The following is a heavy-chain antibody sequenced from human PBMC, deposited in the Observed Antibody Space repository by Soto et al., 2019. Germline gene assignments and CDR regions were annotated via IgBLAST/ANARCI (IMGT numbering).Heavy chain of an antibody. J-gene: IGHJ5*02. CDR1: GYTFTTFW. V-gene: IGHV5-10-1*01. Sequence: PGESLKISCTGFGYTFTTFWISWVRQMPGKGLEWMGRIDPRDSYVNYSPSFQGHVTISLDKSISTAYLQWGSLKASDTAMYYCARLFGSATSCDSWFDPWGAGTMVTVYS. CDR2: IDPRDSYV. CDR3: ARLFGSATSCDSWFDP. D-gene: IGHD2-15*01.